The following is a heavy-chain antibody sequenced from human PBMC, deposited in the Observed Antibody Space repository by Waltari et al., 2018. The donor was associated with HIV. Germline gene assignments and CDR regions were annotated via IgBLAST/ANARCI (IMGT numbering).Heavy chain of an antibody. D-gene: IGHD3-9*01. CDR2: IKQDGSEK. CDR3: ARGGDILTGYYSDFDY. Sequence: EVELVESGGGLGQPGGSLRHSCAAPGFAFRSYWLNWVRQAQGKGLEWVANIKQDGSEKYYVDSVKGRFTISRDNAKNSLFLQMNSLRAEDTAVYYCARGGDILTGYYSDFDYWGQGILVTISS. J-gene: IGHJ4*02. V-gene: IGHV3-7*04. CDR1: GFAFRSYW.